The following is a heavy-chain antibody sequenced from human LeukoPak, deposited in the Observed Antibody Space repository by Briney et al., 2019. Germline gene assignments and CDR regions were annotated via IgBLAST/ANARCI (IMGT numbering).Heavy chain of an antibody. D-gene: IGHD6-13*01. Sequence: GGSLRLSCAASGFTFSSYWMHWVRQAPGKGLLWVSRINTDGSSTTYADSVKGRFTISRDNSKNTLYLQMNSLRAEDTAVYYCAKEGAYSSSWPHYFDYWGQGTLVTVSS. CDR2: INTDGSST. CDR1: GFTFSSYW. V-gene: IGHV3-74*01. CDR3: AKEGAYSSSWPHYFDY. J-gene: IGHJ4*02.